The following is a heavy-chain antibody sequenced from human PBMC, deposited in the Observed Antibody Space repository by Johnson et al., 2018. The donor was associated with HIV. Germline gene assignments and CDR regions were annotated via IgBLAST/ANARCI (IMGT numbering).Heavy chain of an antibody. CDR1: GFTVSSNY. D-gene: IGHD1-14*01. J-gene: IGHJ3*02. CDR2: IYSGGST. V-gene: IGHV3-66*01. Sequence: VQLVESGGGLVQPGGSLRLSCAASGFTVSSNYMSWVRQAPGKGLEWVSVIYSGGSTYYADSVTGRFTISRDNSKNTLYLQMNSLRAEDTAVYYCARDITPHKEGDAFDIWGQGTMVTVSS. CDR3: ARDITPHKEGDAFDI.